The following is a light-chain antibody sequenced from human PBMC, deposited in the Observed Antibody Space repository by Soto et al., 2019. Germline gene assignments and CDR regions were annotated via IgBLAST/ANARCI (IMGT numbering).Light chain of an antibody. V-gene: IGKV3-15*01. CDR1: QSVSSN. J-gene: IGKJ1*01. Sequence: EIVMTQSPATLSVSPGERATLSCRASQSVSSNLAWYQQKPGQAPRLLIYGASTRATGIPARFSGSGSGTEYTLTISSLQSEDFAVYYCQQYRTFGQGTREDIK. CDR3: QQYRT. CDR2: GAS.